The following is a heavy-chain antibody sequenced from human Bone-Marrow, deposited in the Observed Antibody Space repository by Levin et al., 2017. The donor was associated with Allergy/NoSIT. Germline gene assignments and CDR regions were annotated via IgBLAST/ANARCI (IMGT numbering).Heavy chain of an antibody. CDR3: AKGEYGYLDF. CDR1: GGTFSNYA. Sequence: ASVKVSCKASGGTFSNYAVSWVRQAPGQGLEWMGGILPIFGTTHYAQKFQDRVTITADESTTTVYMELTGLTSDDMAVYYCAKGEYGYLDFWGQGTLVTVSS. CDR2: ILPIFGTT. V-gene: IGHV1-69*13. D-gene: IGHD2/OR15-2a*01. J-gene: IGHJ4*02.